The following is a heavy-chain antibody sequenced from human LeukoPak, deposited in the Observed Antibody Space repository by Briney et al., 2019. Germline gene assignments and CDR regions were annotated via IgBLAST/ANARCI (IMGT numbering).Heavy chain of an antibody. J-gene: IGHJ4*02. CDR1: GGSISSYY. D-gene: IGHD1-26*01. CDR2: ISYSGST. Sequence: SETLSLTCAVSGGSISSYYWSWIRQPSGKGLEWIGYISYSGSTNYNPSLKSRLTISVDTSKNQFSLKLSSVTAADTAVYYCARHRVGATRDFDYWGQGTLVTVSS. CDR3: ARHRVGATRDFDY. V-gene: IGHV4-59*08.